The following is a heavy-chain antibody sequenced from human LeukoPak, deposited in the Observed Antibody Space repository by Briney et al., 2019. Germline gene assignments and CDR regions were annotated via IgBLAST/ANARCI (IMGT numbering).Heavy chain of an antibody. CDR3: ARDLAL. Sequence: PGGSLRLSCAASGFTVSNNYMNRVRRAPGKGLEWVSVIYSGGSTYYADSVKGRFTISRDNSKNTLYLQMNSLRAEDTAVYYCARDLALWGQGTLVSVSS. V-gene: IGHV3-66*01. J-gene: IGHJ4*02. D-gene: IGHD3-3*02. CDR1: GFTVSNNY. CDR2: IYSGGST.